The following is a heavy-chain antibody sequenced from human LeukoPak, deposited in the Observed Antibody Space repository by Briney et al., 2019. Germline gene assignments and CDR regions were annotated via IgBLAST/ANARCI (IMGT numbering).Heavy chain of an antibody. CDR3: AKDRDDYYGSGFPSAFDI. CDR1: GFTFNNYG. Sequence: PGGSLRLSCAASGFTFNNYGMSWVRQAPGKGLEWVSAISGSGGSTYYADSVKGRFTISRDNSKNTLYLQMNSLRAEDTAVYYCAKDRDDYYGSGFPSAFDIWGQGTMVTVSS. CDR2: ISGSGGST. D-gene: IGHD3-10*01. J-gene: IGHJ3*02. V-gene: IGHV3-23*01.